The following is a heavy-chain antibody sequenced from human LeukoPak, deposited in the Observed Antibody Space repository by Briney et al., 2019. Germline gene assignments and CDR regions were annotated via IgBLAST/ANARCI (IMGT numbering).Heavy chain of an antibody. J-gene: IGHJ4*02. CDR2: ISSNGGST. V-gene: IGHV3-64*01. CDR3: ARGPITMIVVVIKVLFDY. D-gene: IGHD3-22*01. CDR1: GFTFSSYA. Sequence: GGSPRLSCAASGFTFSSYAMHWVRQAPGKGLEYVSAISSNGGSTYYANSVKGRFTISRDNSKNTLYLQMGSLRAEDMAVYYCARGPITMIVVVIKVLFDYWGQGTLVTVSS.